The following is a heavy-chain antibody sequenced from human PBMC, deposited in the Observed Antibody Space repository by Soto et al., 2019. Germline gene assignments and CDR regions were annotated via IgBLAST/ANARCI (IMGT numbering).Heavy chain of an antibody. V-gene: IGHV1-24*01. Sequence: ASVKVSCKVSGYTLTELSMHWVRQAPGKGLEWMGGFDPEDGETIYAQKFQGRVTMTEDTSTDTAYMELSSLRSEDTAVYYCATTGGIAAAANFDYWGQGTQVTVSS. CDR1: GYTLTELS. CDR3: ATTGGIAAAANFDY. J-gene: IGHJ4*02. CDR2: FDPEDGET. D-gene: IGHD6-13*01.